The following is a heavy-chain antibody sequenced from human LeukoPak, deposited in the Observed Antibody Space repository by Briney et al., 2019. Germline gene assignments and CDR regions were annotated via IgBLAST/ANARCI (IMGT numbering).Heavy chain of an antibody. CDR1: GFTFSSYG. CDR2: IWYDGSNK. V-gene: IGHV3-33*01. CDR3: ATAFEGGYYSLSGFDA. Sequence: PGGSLRLSCAASGFTFSSYGMHWVRQAPGKGLEWVAVIWYDGSNKYYADSVKGRFSISRDNSKDTLDLQVSSLRAEDTAVYYCATAFEGGYYSLSGFDAWGQGILVTVSS. D-gene: IGHD3-10*01. J-gene: IGHJ5*02.